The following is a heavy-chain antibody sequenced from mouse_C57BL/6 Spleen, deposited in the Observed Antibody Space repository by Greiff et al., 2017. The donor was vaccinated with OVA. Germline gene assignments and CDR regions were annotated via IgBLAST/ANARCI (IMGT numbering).Heavy chain of an antibody. CDR3: ARSDRRRDYYAMDY. CDR1: GYTFTSYW. CDR2: IDPSDSYT. D-gene: IGHD3-3*01. Sequence: VQLQQPGAELVMPGASAKLSCKASGYTFTSYWMHWVKQRPGQGLEWIGEIDPSDSYTNYNQKFKGKSTLTVDKSSSTAYMQLSSLTSEDSAVYYCARSDRRRDYYAMDYWGQGTSVTVSS. J-gene: IGHJ4*01. V-gene: IGHV1-69*01.